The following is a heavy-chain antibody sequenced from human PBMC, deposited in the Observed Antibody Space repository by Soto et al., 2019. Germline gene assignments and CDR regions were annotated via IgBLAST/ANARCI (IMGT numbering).Heavy chain of an antibody. J-gene: IGHJ4*01. CDR2: IYPGDSDT. CDR1: GYSFISSW. D-gene: IGHD6-13*01. CDR3: ARMMAASGKAFDY. Sequence: PGESLKISCQASGYSFISSWIGWVRQMPGKGLEWMGIIYPGDSDTRYSPSFQGQVTISADKSTSTAYLQWSSLKASDTATYYCARMMAASGKAFDYWGPGDLVTVSS. V-gene: IGHV5-51*01.